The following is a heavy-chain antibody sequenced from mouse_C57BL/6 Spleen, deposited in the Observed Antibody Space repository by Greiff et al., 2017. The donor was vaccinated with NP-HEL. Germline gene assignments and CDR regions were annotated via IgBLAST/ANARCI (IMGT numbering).Heavy chain of an antibody. CDR3: ARRASNYKYFDV. CDR1: GYAFSSSW. Sequence: VQLQQSGPELVKPGASVKISCKASGYAFSSSWMNWVKQRPGKGLEWIGRIYPGDGDTNYNGKFKGKATLTADKSSSTAYMQLSSLTSEDSAVYFCARRASNYKYFDVWGTGTTVTVSS. J-gene: IGHJ1*03. V-gene: IGHV1-82*01. D-gene: IGHD2-5*01. CDR2: IYPGDGDT.